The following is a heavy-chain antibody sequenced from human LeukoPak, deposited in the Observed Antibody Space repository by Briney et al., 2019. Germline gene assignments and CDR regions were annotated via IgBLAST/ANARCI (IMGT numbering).Heavy chain of an antibody. V-gene: IGHV4-59*08. CDR1: GDSISTYY. D-gene: IGHD3-22*01. CDR3: ARPRHYYDGSGYKWYFDL. CDR2: IYYTGST. Sequence: PSETLSLTCTVSGDSISTYYWSWIRQPPGKGLEWIGYIYYTGSTNYNPSLQSRLTLSVDTSKNQFSLKLSSVTAADTAVYYCARPRHYYDGSGYKWYFDLWGQGTLVTVSS. J-gene: IGHJ2*01.